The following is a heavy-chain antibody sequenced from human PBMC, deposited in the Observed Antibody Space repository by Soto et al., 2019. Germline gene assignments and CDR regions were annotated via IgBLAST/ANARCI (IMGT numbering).Heavy chain of an antibody. J-gene: IGHJ5*02. CDR1: GGSFSGYY. D-gene: IGHD2-2*01. CDR2: IFDKVSN. CDR3: AKEHGYCNTHSGYAGTGFDP. Sequence: PSETLSLTCAVNGGSFSGYYWSWIRQPPGKGLGWIGYIFDKVSNNYQPSRKSRVTIPVDTSKNQFSLKLNSVTAEDTAVYYCAKEHGYCNTHSGYAGTGFDPWGQGTLVTVSS. V-gene: IGHV4-59*01.